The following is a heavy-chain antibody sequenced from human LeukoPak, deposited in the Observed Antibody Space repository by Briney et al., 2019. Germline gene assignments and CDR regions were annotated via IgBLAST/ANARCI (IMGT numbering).Heavy chain of an antibody. CDR3: AKPRGGDSWAFDT. V-gene: IGHV3-7*02. D-gene: IGHD2-21*02. CDR1: GFTFSSFW. CDR2: IKQDGSEK. Sequence: GGSLRLSCVASGFTFSSFWMSWVRQAPGKGLEWVANIKQDGSEKHFVDSVKGRFTISRDNAKNSLYLQMNSLRAEDTAVYYCAKPRGGDSWAFDTWGQGTMVAVSS. J-gene: IGHJ3*02.